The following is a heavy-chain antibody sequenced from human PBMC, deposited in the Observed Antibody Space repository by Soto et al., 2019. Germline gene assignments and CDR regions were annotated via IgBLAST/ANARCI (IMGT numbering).Heavy chain of an antibody. D-gene: IGHD1-7*01. Sequence: PGGSLRLSCAASGFTFSSYWMSWVRQAPGKGLEWVANIKQDGSEKYYVDSVKGRFTISRDNAKNSLYLQMNSLRAEDTAVYYCARPQRLAGTLYFDYWGQGTLVTVYS. CDR3: ARPQRLAGTLYFDY. CDR2: IKQDGSEK. J-gene: IGHJ4*02. V-gene: IGHV3-7*03. CDR1: GFTFSSYW.